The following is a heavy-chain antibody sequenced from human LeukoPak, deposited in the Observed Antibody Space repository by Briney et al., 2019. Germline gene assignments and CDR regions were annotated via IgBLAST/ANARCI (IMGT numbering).Heavy chain of an antibody. CDR3: ARGGYCSSTSCYIFFDY. D-gene: IGHD2-2*02. J-gene: IGHJ4*02. CDR1: GFTFSSYE. Sequence: PGGSLRLSCAASGFTFSSYEMNWVRQAPGKGLEWVSYISSSGSTIYYADSVKGRFTISRDNAKNSLYLQMNSLRAEDTAVYYCARGGYCSSTSCYIFFDYWGQGPLVTVSS. V-gene: IGHV3-48*03. CDR2: ISSSGSTI.